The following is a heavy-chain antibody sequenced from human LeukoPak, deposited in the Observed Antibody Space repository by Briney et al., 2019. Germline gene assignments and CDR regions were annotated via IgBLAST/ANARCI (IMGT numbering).Heavy chain of an antibody. V-gene: IGHV1-69*13. CDR2: IIPIFGTA. Sequence: SVKVSCKASGGTFISYAISWVRQAPGQGLEWMGGIIPIFGTANYAQKFQGRVTITADESTSTAYMELSSLRSEDTAVYYCARPDHYYYYYYMDVWGKGTMVTVSS. CDR3: ARPDHYYYYYYMDV. CDR1: GGTFISYA. J-gene: IGHJ6*03.